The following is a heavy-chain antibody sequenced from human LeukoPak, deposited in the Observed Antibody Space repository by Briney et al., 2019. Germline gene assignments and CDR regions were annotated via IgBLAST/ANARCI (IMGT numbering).Heavy chain of an antibody. Sequence: GGSLRLSCAASGFTFDDYAMHWVRQAPGKGLKWVSLISGDGGSTYYADSVKGRFTISRDNSKNSLYLQMNSLRTEDTALYYCAKDSFGYYYYYYYTDVWGKGTTVTVSS. D-gene: IGHD3-3*01. CDR2: ISGDGGST. J-gene: IGHJ6*03. V-gene: IGHV3-43*02. CDR1: GFTFDDYA. CDR3: AKDSFGYYYYYYYTDV.